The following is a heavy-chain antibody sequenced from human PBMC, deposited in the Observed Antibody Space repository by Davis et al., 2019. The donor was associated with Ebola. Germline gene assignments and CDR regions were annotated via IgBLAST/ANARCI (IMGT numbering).Heavy chain of an antibody. J-gene: IGHJ6*02. CDR2: INPNSGGT. CDR3: ARGSMVQGVIRLDYYYYGMDV. D-gene: IGHD3-10*01. CDR1: GYTFTGYY. Sequence: ASVQVSCKASGYTFTGYYMHRVRQAPGQGLEWMGWINPNSGGTNYVQKLQGRVTMTTDTSTSTDYMELRSLRSDDTAVYYCARGSMVQGVIRLDYYYYGMDVWGQGTTVTVSS. V-gene: IGHV1-2*02.